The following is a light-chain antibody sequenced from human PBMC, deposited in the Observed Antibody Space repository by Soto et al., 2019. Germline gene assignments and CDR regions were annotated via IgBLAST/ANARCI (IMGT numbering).Light chain of an antibody. CDR1: SGDIGFYNY. V-gene: IGLV2-14*01. CDR2: NVN. CDR3: PSFTGRSTLLI. J-gene: IGLJ2*01. Sequence: QSALTQPASVSGSPGQSITISCTGTSGDIGFYNYVSWYQQHPGKAPKLIIYNVNNRPSGVSDRFSGSKSGNTASLTISGLQAEDGAYYYCPSFTGRSTLLIFGGGTQLTVL.